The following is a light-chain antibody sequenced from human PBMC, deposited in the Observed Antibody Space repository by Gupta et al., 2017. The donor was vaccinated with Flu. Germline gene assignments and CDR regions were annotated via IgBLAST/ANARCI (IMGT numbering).Light chain of an antibody. CDR1: SSDVGGYNY. J-gene: IGLJ2*01. CDR3: SSYAGSNNWV. Sequence: SVTISCTGTSSDVGGYNYVSWYQLHPGKAPKLMIYEVSKRPSGVPDRFSGSKSGNTASLTVSGLQAEDEADYYCSSYAGSNNWVFGGGTKLTVL. CDR2: EVS. V-gene: IGLV2-8*01.